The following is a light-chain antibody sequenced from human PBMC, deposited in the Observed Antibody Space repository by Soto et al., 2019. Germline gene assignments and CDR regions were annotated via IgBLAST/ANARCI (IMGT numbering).Light chain of an antibody. V-gene: IGLV2-23*03. CDR2: EGS. Sequence: QSALTQPASVSGSPGQSITISCTGTSSDVGSYNLVSWYQQHPGKAPKLMIYEGSKRPSGVSNRFSGSKSGNTASLTISGLQAEDEADYYCCSYAGSSTVGPYVVFGGGTKLTVL. CDR3: CSYAGSSTVGPYVV. CDR1: SSDVGSYNL. J-gene: IGLJ2*01.